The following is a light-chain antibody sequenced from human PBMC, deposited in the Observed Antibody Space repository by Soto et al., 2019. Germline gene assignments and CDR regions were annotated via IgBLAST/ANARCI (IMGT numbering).Light chain of an antibody. J-gene: IGKJ4*01. CDR2: DAS. Sequence: EFVLTQSPGTLSLSPGERATLSCRASQTVRNNYLAWYQQKPGQAPKLLIYDASSRATGIPDRFSGGGSGTDFILTISRLEPEDCAVYYCQQFSSYPLTFGGGTKVEIK. CDR1: QTVRNNY. CDR3: QQFSSYPLT. V-gene: IGKV3-20*01.